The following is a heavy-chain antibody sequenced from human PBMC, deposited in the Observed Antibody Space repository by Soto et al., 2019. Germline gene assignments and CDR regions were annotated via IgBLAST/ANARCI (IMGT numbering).Heavy chain of an antibody. CDR2: IVPTVDTS. V-gene: IGHV1-69*14. Sequence: QVQLVQSGAELRQPASSVKVSCKTSGATFSSYAITWVRQAPGQGLEWMGGIVPTVDTSTYAQKFQGRVTITADKFTNTVYMALSSLRSDDTAVYYCVRVVAIPGYPDNWGQGTLVTVSS. J-gene: IGHJ4*02. D-gene: IGHD5-12*01. CDR1: GATFSSYA. CDR3: VRVVAIPGYPDN.